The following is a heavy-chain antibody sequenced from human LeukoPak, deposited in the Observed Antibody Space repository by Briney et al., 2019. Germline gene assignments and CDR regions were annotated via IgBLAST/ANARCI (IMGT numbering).Heavy chain of an antibody. D-gene: IGHD3-16*01. CDR1: GFRFSDFP. Sequence: PGGSLRLSCAATGFRFSDFPMNWVRQAPGKGLEWVAIITGGGATTYYADSVKGRFTISRDNSRNTVYLQMNSLRAEDTAIYYCARMIYYYYYIDVWGRGATVTVSS. V-gene: IGHV3-23*01. CDR2: ITGGGATT. CDR3: ARMIYYYYYIDV. J-gene: IGHJ6*03.